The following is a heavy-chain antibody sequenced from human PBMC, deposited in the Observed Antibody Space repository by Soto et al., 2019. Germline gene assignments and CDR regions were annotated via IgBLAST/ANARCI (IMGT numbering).Heavy chain of an antibody. D-gene: IGHD6-19*01. CDR3: ARHQNQGLVTNFDY. V-gene: IGHV4-59*01. CDR1: GGSISSYY. CDR2: IYYSGST. Sequence: QVQLQESGPGLVKPSETLSLTCTVSGGSISSYYWSWIRQPPGKGLEWIGYIYYSGSTNYNPSLKSRVTITVDTSKNQFSLKLSSVTAADTAVYYCARHQNQGLVTNFDYWGQGTLVTVSS. J-gene: IGHJ4*02.